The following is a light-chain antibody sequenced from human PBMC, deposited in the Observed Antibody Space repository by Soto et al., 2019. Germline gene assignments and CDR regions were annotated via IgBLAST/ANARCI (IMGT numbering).Light chain of an antibody. J-gene: IGKJ1*01. CDR2: GTS. CDR3: QQYGSSSWT. V-gene: IGKV3-20*01. Sequence: EIVLTQSPGTLSLSPGERATLSCRASQSVSSSYLAWYQQKPGQAPRLLIYGTSSRATAIPDRFSGSGSGTDFTLTISRLKPEDFAVYYCQQYGSSSWTFGKGTKGKSN. CDR1: QSVSSSY.